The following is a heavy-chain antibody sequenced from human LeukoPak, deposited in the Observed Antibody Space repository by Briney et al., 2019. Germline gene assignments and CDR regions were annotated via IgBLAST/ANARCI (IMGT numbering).Heavy chain of an antibody. CDR3: ARGRQDVTMIVVVMIAVSYYLDV. D-gene: IGHD3-22*01. V-gene: IGHV4-34*01. CDR2: MNPSGST. J-gene: IGHJ6*03. Sequence: PSETLSLTCAVSGGSFSGYYWTWIRQTPEKGLEWIGEMNPSGSTSYNPSLKSRVTIPVHKTKKQFSLKLSSVTAADTAVYYCARGRQDVTMIVVVMIAVSYYLDVWGKGTTVTVS. CDR1: GGSFSGYY.